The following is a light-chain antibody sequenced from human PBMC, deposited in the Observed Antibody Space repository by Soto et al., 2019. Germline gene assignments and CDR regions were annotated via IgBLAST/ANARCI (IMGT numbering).Light chain of an antibody. V-gene: IGKV3-20*01. Sequence: EIVLTQSPGTLSLSPGERATLSCRASQSVRSGYLAWYQQKPGQAPRLLIYGASSRATGIPDGFSGSGSGTDFTLTISRLEPEDFAVYYCQQYGSSRTFGQGTKVEIK. CDR2: GAS. CDR1: QSVRSGY. J-gene: IGKJ1*01. CDR3: QQYGSSRT.